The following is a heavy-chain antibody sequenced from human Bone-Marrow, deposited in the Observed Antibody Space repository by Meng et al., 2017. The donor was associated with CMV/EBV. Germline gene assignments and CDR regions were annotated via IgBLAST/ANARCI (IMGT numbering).Heavy chain of an antibody. Sequence: ASVKVSCKASGYTFTGYYMHWVRQAPGQGLEWMGWINPNSGGTNYAQKFQGRVTMTRDTSISTAYMELSRLRSDDTAVYCCARASNSGSYPRGWYYYYGMDVWGQGTTVTVSS. V-gene: IGHV1-2*02. J-gene: IGHJ6*02. D-gene: IGHD1-26*01. CDR2: INPNSGGT. CDR1: GYTFTGYY. CDR3: ARASNSGSYPRGWYYYYGMDV.